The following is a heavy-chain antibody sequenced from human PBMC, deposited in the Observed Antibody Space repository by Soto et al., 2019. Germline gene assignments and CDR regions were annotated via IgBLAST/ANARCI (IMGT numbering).Heavy chain of an antibody. D-gene: IGHD4-17*01. CDR1: GFSLSTMGMC. J-gene: IGHJ5*02. CDR2: IDWDDDK. Sequence: RTLVNPTHTLTLTCTFSGFSLSTMGMCVSWIRQPPGKALEWLALIDWDDDKYYSTSLKTRLTISKATSNNQVVLTMTNMDPVDTATYHCARIKPTEKGFQPWGQGTLDHVSS. V-gene: IGHV2-70*01. CDR3: ARIKPTEKGFQP.